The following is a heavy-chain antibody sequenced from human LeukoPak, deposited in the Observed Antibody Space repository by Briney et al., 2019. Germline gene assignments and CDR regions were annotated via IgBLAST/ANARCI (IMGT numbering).Heavy chain of an antibody. J-gene: IGHJ6*02. V-gene: IGHV3-23*01. Sequence: GGSLRLSCAASGFTFSNYAMSWVRQAPGKGLEWDLTISNTGSDTYYADSVKGRFTISRDNSENPLYLQINNLRAEDTAIHYCAKVPYSDYGSGRPPFMDVWGQGTTVAVSS. D-gene: IGHD3-10*01. CDR1: GFTFSNYA. CDR3: AKVPYSDYGSGRPPFMDV. CDR2: ISNTGSDT.